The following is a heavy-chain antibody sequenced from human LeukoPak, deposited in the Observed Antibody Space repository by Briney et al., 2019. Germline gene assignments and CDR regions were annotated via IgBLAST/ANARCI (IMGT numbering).Heavy chain of an antibody. J-gene: IGHJ4*02. CDR2: IRGSGGST. CDR3: AKVTNIAAKGPNYFDY. Sequence: RGSLTLSCAVSGFTSTSLAMSWVRHAPGDGLEWVGAIRGSGGSTYYADSGTGRFTISRDNSKNTLYLEKNSLRAEDTGVYHCAKVTNIAAKGPNYFDYWGQGTLVTVSS. V-gene: IGHV3-23*01. CDR1: GFTSTSLA. D-gene: IGHD6-13*01.